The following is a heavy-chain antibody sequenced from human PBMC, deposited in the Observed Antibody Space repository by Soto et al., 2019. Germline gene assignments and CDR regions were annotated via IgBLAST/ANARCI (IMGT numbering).Heavy chain of an antibody. CDR3: ARDLSGYVPFDY. CDR2: INWNGGST. J-gene: IGHJ4*02. V-gene: IGHV3-20*04. CDR1: GFTFDDYG. D-gene: IGHD5-12*01. Sequence: GGSLRLSCAASGFTFDDYGMSWVRQAPGKGLEWVSGINWNGGSTGYADSVKGRFTVSRDNAKNSLYLQMNSLRAEDTALYYCARDLSGYVPFDYWGQGTLVTVSS.